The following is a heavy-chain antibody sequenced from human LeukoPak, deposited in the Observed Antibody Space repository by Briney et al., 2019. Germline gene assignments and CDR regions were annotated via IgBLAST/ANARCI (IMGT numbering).Heavy chain of an antibody. CDR1: GFTFDDYA. J-gene: IGHJ4*02. Sequence: GGSLRLSCAAPGFTFDDYAMHWVRQAPGKGLEWVSGISWNSGSIGYADSVKGRFTISRDNAKNSLYLQMSSLTAKDTAVYYCAKDRSIGTYYTFDSWGQGTLVTVSS. V-gene: IGHV3-9*01. CDR3: AKDRSIGTYYTFDS. CDR2: ISWNSGSI. D-gene: IGHD1-26*01.